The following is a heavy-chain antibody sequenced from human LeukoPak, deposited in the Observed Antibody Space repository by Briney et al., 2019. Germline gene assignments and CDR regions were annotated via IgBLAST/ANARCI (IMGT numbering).Heavy chain of an antibody. CDR3: AKDQQLEPFHY. CDR1: GFTFSSYA. J-gene: IGHJ4*02. V-gene: IGHV3-23*01. D-gene: IGHD1-1*01. Sequence: GGFLRLSCAASGFTFSSYAMSWVRQAPGKGLEWVSAISGSGGSTYYADSVKGRFTISRVNSKNALYLQMNSLRAEDTAMYYCAKDQQLEPFHYWGQGTLVTVSS. CDR2: ISGSGGST.